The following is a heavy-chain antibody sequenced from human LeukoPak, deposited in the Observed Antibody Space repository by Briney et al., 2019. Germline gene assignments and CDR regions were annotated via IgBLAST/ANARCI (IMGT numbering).Heavy chain of an antibody. D-gene: IGHD2-15*01. J-gene: IGHJ5*02. CDR3: ARDRAVVVVAASRWFDP. V-gene: IGHV3-7*01. CDR2: IKQDGSEK. CDR1: GFTFSSYW. Sequence: PGGSLRLSCAASGFTFSSYWMSWVRQAPGKGLEWVANIKQDGSEKYYVDSVKGRFTISRDSAKNSLYLQMNSLRAEDTAVYYCARDRAVVVVAASRWFDPWGQGTLVTVSS.